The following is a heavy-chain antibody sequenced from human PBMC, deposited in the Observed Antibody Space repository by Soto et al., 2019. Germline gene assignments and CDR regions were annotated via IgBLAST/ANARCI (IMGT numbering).Heavy chain of an antibody. J-gene: IGHJ4*02. D-gene: IGHD6-13*01. V-gene: IGHV1-69*02. Sequence: ASVKVSCKASGGTFSSYTISWVRQAPGQGLEWMGRIIPILGIANYAQKFQGRVTITADKSTSTAYMELSSLRSEDTAVYYCARVKTGPGIAAAGGFDYWGQGTLVTVSS. CDR3: ARVKTGPGIAAAGGFDY. CDR1: GGTFSSYT. CDR2: IIPILGIA.